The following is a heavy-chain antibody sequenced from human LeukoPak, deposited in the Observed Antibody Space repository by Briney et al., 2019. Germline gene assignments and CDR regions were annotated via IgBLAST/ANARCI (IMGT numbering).Heavy chain of an antibody. Sequence: PSETLSLTCTVSGGSISSYYWSWIRQPPGKGLEWIGYIYYSGSANYNPSLKSRVTISVDTSKNQFSLKLSSVTAADTAVYYCARAKGYCSSTSCYGIDYYYYMDVWGKGTTVTISS. CDR2: IYYSGSA. CDR1: GGSISSYY. CDR3: ARAKGYCSSTSCYGIDYYYYMDV. D-gene: IGHD2-2*01. V-gene: IGHV4-59*01. J-gene: IGHJ6*03.